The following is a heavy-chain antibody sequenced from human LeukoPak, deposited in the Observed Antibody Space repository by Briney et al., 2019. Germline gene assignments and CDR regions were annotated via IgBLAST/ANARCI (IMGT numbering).Heavy chain of an antibody. V-gene: IGHV4-38-2*02. CDR3: ARASSAAREGWFDP. J-gene: IGHJ5*02. D-gene: IGHD6-6*01. CDR1: GYSISNGYF. Sequence: KPSETLSLTCRVSGYSISNGYFWGWIRQSPGKGLEWVGSIFHTGSTYYNPSLKSRLIISVDTSENQFSLNLTSVTAADTAVYYCARASSAAREGWFDPWGQGTLVTVSS. CDR2: IFHTGST.